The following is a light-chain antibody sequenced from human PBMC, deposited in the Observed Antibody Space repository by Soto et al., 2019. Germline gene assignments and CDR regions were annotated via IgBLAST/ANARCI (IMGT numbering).Light chain of an antibody. Sequence: DIQMTQSPSSLSASIGDSVIISCRASQDIGTYLNWYQHKPGKAPKHLIYAASSLQTGVPSRFTGSGSGTEFTLTIDSLQPEDFATYYCQQSYTTTRITFGQGTRLEIK. J-gene: IGKJ5*01. V-gene: IGKV1-39*01. CDR1: QDIGTY. CDR2: AAS. CDR3: QQSYTTTRIT.